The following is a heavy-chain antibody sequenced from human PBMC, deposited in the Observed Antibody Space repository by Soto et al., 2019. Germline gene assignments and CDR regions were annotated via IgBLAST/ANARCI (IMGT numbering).Heavy chain of an antibody. D-gene: IGHD1-7*01. CDR2: ISGSGGST. V-gene: IGHV3-23*01. CDR3: AKDRITGTNSWFDP. Sequence: GRSLRLSCAASGCIFSGYGMHWVRQAPGKGLEWVSAISGSGGSTYYADSVKGRFTISRDNSKNTLYLQMNSLRAEDTAVYYCAKDRITGTNSWFDPWGQGTLVTVSS. CDR1: GCIFSGYG. J-gene: IGHJ5*02.